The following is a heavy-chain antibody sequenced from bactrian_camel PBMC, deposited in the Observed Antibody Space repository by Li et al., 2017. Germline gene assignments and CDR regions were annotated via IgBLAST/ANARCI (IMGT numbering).Heavy chain of an antibody. CDR1: GFTFSSYS. D-gene: IGHD1*01. CDR2: RNTDGSIT. V-gene: IGHV3S6*01. Sequence: HVQLVESGGGLVQPGGSLRLSCAASGFTFSSYSMTWVRQAPGKGLEWVSSRNTDGSITIYADLVKGRFTISRDNAKTTVYLQMNSLKPEDTAVYYCAQYWNNYWGQGTQVTVS. J-gene: IGHJ4*01. CDR3: AQYWNNY.